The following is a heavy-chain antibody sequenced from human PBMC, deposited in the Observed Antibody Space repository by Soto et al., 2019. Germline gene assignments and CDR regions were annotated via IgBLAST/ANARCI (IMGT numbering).Heavy chain of an antibody. CDR2: MNPNSGNT. CDR3: ARYGYSGYGGHDAFDI. V-gene: IGHV1-8*01. J-gene: IGHJ3*02. D-gene: IGHD5-12*01. CDR1: GYTFTSYD. Sequence: EASLKVSCKASGYTFTSYDINWVRQATGQGLEWMGWMNPNSGNTGYAQKFQGRVTMTRNTSISTAYMELSSLRSEDTAVYYCARYGYSGYGGHDAFDIWGQGTMVTVSS.